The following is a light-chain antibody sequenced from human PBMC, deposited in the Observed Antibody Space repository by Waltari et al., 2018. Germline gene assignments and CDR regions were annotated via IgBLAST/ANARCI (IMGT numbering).Light chain of an antibody. CDR2: WAS. Sequence: DIVMTQSPDSLAVSLGERATINCKSSQSVLSSSNNKHYLAWYQQKPGQPPKLLIYWASTRESGGPDRFSGSGSGKDCTRTIGSRQAEDVAVYYCKQYYSTPRTFDQGTKVEIK. CDR3: KQYYSTPRT. V-gene: IGKV4-1*01. J-gene: IGKJ1*01. CDR1: QSVLSSSNNKHY.